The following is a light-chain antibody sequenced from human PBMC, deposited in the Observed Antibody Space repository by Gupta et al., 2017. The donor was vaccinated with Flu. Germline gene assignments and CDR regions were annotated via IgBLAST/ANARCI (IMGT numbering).Light chain of an antibody. CDR3: AAWDDSLNGSDV. J-gene: IGLJ1*01. CDR2: VKN. V-gene: IGLV1-44*01. CDR1: SSNIGSNT. Sequence: VAISCTGSSSNIGSNTGNWYQQLPGTDPKILIVVKNQRPSGVPDRCSCAKNCTSASLVISGRQSEDEADYYWAAWDDSLNGSDVFGTGTKVTVL.